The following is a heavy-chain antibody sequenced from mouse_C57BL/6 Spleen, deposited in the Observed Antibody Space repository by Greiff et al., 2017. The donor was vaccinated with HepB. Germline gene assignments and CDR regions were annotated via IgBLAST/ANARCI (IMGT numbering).Heavy chain of an antibody. V-gene: IGHV3-6*01. D-gene: IGHD3-2*02. CDR2: ISYDGSN. CDR3: ASRQLRLPAWFAY. Sequence: ESGPGLVKPSQSLSLTCSVTGYSITSGYYWNWIRQFPGNKLEWMGYISYDGSNNYNPSLKNRISITRDTSKNQFFLKLNSVTTEDTATYYCASRQLRLPAWFAYWGQGTLVTVSA. J-gene: IGHJ3*01. CDR1: GYSITSGYY.